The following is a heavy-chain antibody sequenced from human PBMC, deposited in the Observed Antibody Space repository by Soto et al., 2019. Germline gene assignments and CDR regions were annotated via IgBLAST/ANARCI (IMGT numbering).Heavy chain of an antibody. CDR3: AKEIDEGFLEWLFDY. V-gene: IGHV3-30*18. CDR2: ISYDGSNK. D-gene: IGHD3-3*01. J-gene: IGHJ4*02. Sequence: GGSLRLSCAASGFTFSSYGMHWVRQAPGKGLEWVAVISYDGSNKYYADSVKGRFTISRDNSKNTLYLQMNSLRAEDTAVYYCAKEIDEGFLEWLFDYWGQGTLVTVSS. CDR1: GFTFSSYG.